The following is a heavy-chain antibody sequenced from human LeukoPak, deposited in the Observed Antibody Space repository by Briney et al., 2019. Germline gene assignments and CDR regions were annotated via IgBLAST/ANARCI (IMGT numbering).Heavy chain of an antibody. Sequence: PGGSLRLSCAASGFTFSSYGMHWVRQAPGKGLEWVAFIRYDGSNKYYADSVKGRFTISRDNSKNTLYLQMNSLRAEDTAVYYCAKDGAALWFGESPNWFDPWGQGTLVTVSS. V-gene: IGHV3-30*02. J-gene: IGHJ5*02. CDR2: IRYDGSNK. D-gene: IGHD3-10*01. CDR3: AKDGAALWFGESPNWFDP. CDR1: GFTFSSYG.